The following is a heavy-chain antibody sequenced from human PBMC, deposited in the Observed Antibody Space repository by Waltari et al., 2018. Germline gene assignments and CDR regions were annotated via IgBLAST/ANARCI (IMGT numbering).Heavy chain of an antibody. CDR3: ARAXVXCSXTSCYDGGWFDX. Sequence: QVQLQEXGPXXVKPSQXLSLXCTVSGGSXRSGSYYWSWIRQPAGKGLGWIGRIYTXGSTNXNPSLXSRVTISVDTXKNQFSLKLSSVTAADTXVYYCARAXVXCSXTSCYDGGWFDXWGQGTLVTVSS. CDR1: GGSXRSGSYY. J-gene: IGHJ5*02. CDR2: IYTXGST. V-gene: IGHV4-61*02. D-gene: IGHD2-2*01.